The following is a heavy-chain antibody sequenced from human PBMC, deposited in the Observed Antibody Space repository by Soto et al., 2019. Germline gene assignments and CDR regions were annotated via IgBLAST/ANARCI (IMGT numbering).Heavy chain of an antibody. J-gene: IGHJ4*02. CDR3: AKRRGAGGHFDY. D-gene: IGHD2-15*01. Sequence: DVQLLESGGGLVQPEGSLRLSCAASGFTFSSYAMGWVRQGPGKGREWVAVVSSVGSTHYADSVRGRFTISRDTSKNTLSLQMNSLTAEDTAVYFCAKRRGAGGHFDYWGQGALVTVSS. V-gene: IGHV3-23*01. CDR2: VSSVGST. CDR1: GFTFSSYA.